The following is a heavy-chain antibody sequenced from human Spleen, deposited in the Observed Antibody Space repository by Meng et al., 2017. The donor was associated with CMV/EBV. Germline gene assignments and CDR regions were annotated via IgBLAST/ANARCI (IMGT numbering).Heavy chain of an antibody. V-gene: IGHV4-39*01. J-gene: IGHJ3*02. CDR2: IYYSGST. D-gene: IGHD1-26*01. Sequence: SETLSLTCTVSGGSTSSSSYYWGWTRQPPGKGLEWIGSIYYSGSTYYNPSLKSRVTISVDTSKNQFSLKLSSVTAADTAVYYCARGWDEADAFDIWGQGTMVTVSS. CDR1: GGSTSSSSYY. CDR3: ARGWDEADAFDI.